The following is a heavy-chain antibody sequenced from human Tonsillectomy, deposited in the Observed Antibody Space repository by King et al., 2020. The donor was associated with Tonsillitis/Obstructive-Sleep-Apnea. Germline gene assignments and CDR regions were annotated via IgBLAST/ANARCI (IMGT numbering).Heavy chain of an antibody. V-gene: IGHV4-59*08. Sequence: QLQESGPGLVKPSETLSLTCTVSGGSISSYYWSWIRQPPGKGLEWIGYIYYSGSTNYNPSLKSRVTISVDTSKNQFSLKLSSVTAADTAVYYCARISQLGQDFYYYYDMDVWGQGTTVTVSS. CDR1: GGSISSYY. J-gene: IGHJ6*02. CDR3: ARISQLGQDFYYYYDMDV. CDR2: IYYSGST. D-gene: IGHD6-6*01.